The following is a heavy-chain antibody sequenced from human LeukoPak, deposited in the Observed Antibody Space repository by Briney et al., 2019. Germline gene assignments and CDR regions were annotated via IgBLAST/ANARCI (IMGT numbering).Heavy chain of an antibody. CDR1: GGTFRTHI. D-gene: IGHD1-26*01. V-gene: IGHV1-69*08. Sequence: SVKVSCKTFGGTFRTHIFSWVRQAPGQGLEWMGKITPVINSAKYSQKFRDRLTITGDSTTGTAYMELSSLTPEDTALYYCTRVNLRGSQYNWFDPWGQGTLVIVSS. J-gene: IGHJ5*02. CDR3: TRVNLRGSQYNWFDP. CDR2: ITPVINSA.